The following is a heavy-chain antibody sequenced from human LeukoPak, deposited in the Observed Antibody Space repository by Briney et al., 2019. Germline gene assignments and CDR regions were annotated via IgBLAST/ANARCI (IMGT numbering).Heavy chain of an antibody. CDR1: GFTFSSYA. Sequence: GGSLRLSCAPSGFTFSSYAMSWVRQAPGKGLEWVSSIRDSGGSTYYADSVKGRFTISRDNAKSTLYLQMNRLRAEDTAIYYCAKGRLAAAGTFVDYWGQGTLVTVSS. CDR2: IRDSGGST. CDR3: AKGRLAAAGTFVDY. J-gene: IGHJ4*02. V-gene: IGHV3-23*01. D-gene: IGHD6-13*01.